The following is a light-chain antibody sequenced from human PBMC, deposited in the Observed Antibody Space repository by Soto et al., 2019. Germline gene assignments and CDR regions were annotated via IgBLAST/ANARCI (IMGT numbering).Light chain of an antibody. CDR3: QQYEKSPYA. Sequence: EIVLTQSPGTQSLSPGERATLSCRASQSVSNSYLAWYQQKPGQAPRLLFYGASTRATGIPDRFSGSGSGTDFTLTISRLEPEDFAVYYCQQYEKSPYAFGQGTKLDIK. V-gene: IGKV3-20*01. CDR1: QSVSNSY. CDR2: GAS. J-gene: IGKJ2*01.